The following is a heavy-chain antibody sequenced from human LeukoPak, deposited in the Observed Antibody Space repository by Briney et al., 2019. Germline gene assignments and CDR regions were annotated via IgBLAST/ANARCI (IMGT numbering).Heavy chain of an antibody. D-gene: IGHD3-9*01. CDR1: GYSISSGYY. V-gene: IGHV4-38-2*02. CDR3: ARVSLTEGPPNFDY. Sequence: PSETLSLTCTVSGYSISSGYYWGWIRQPPGKGLEWIGSIYHSGSTYYNPSLKSRVTISVDTSKNQFSLKLSSVTAADTAVYYCARVSLTEGPPNFDYWGQGTLVTVSS. J-gene: IGHJ4*02. CDR2: IYHSGST.